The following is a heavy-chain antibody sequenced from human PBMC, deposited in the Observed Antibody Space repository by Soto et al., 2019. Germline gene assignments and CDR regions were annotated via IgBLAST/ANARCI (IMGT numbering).Heavy chain of an antibody. CDR3: PRVGGYHCDYPNFHY. V-gene: IGHV4-59*01. Sequence: LSLTCIVDGSSISPYYWTWIRQPPGKGLEWIGSIYYSGSTNYNPSLKIRVIISVDTSKKQFSLKLTSVTAADTAVYYCPRVGGYHCDYPNFHYCGQGTRVTVSS. D-gene: IGHD4-17*01. J-gene: IGHJ4*02. CDR2: IYYSGST. CDR1: GSSISPYY.